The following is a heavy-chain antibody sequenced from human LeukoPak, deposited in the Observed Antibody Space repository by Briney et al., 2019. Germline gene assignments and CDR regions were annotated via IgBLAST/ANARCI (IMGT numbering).Heavy chain of an antibody. V-gene: IGHV3-23*01. D-gene: IGHD6-19*01. J-gene: IGHJ4*02. CDR1: GFTFSNAW. Sequence: PGGSLRLSCAASGFTFSNAWMSWVRQAPGKGLEWVSSVSGGGGTTYYADSVKGRFAISRDNSKDTLYLQMNSLRAEDTAVYYCAKDHRSGWYRMGAYGRQGTLVTVSS. CDR3: AKDHRSGWYRMGAY. CDR2: VSGGGGTT.